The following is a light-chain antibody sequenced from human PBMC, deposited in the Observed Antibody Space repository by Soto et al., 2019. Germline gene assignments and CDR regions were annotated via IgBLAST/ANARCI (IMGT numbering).Light chain of an antibody. CDR2: EVS. Sequence: QSALTQPPSASGSPGQSVTISCTGTSSDVGGYNYVSWYQQHPGKAPKLMIYEVSKRPSGVPDRFSGSKSGTSASLTISGLQAEDEADYYCQCYASSLSGFYVFGTGTKVTVL. CDR1: SSDVGGYNY. J-gene: IGLJ1*01. V-gene: IGLV2-8*01. CDR3: QCYASSLSGFYV.